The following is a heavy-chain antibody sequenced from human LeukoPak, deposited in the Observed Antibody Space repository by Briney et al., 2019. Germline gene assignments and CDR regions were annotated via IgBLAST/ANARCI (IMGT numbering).Heavy chain of an antibody. CDR3: ARKRYNWNDGPLYYFDY. Sequence: GGSLRLSCVASGFIFSRYGMHWVRQAPGKGLEWVAIISNDGSDTYYVDSVKGRFTISRDNAKNSLYLQMNSLRAEDTAVYYCARKRYNWNDGPLYYFDYWGQGTLVTVSS. CDR1: GFIFSRYG. J-gene: IGHJ4*02. D-gene: IGHD1-1*01. CDR2: ISNDGSDT. V-gene: IGHV3-30*03.